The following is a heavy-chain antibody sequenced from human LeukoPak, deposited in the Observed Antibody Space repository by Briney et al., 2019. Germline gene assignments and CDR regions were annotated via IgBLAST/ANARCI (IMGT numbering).Heavy chain of an antibody. CDR2: IIPIFGTA. D-gene: IGHD2-2*01. CDR1: GYTFTSYG. J-gene: IGHJ4*02. V-gene: IGHV1-69*13. CDR3: ARVGCSSTSCYDY. Sequence: SVKVSCKASGYTFTSYGISWVRQAPGQGLEWMGGIIPIFGTANYAQKFQGRVTITADESTSTAYMELSSLRSEDTAVYYCARVGCSSTSCYDYWGQGTLVTVSS.